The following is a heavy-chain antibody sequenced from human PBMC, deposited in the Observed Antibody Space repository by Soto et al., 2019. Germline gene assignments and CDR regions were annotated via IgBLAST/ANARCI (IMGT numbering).Heavy chain of an antibody. CDR1: GYTFTSYY. CDR2: INPSGGST. V-gene: IGHV1-46*03. D-gene: IGHD6-19*01. Sequence: ASVKVSCKASGYTFTSYYMHWVRQAPGQGLEWMGIINPSGGSTSYAQKFQGRVTMTRDTSTSTVYMELSSLRSEDTAVYYCARGGIAVAGTWGFDYWGQGTLVTVSS. J-gene: IGHJ4*02. CDR3: ARGGIAVAGTWGFDY.